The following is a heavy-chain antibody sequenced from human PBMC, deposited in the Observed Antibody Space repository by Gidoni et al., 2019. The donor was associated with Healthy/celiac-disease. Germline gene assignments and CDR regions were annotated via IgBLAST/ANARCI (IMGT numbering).Heavy chain of an antibody. V-gene: IGHV4-39*07. CDR2: IYYSGST. J-gene: IGHJ4*02. CDR3: ARDSLFHPRRVRGVDY. Sequence: QLQLQESGPGLVKPSETLSLTCTVSGGSISSSSYYWGWIRQPPGKGLEWIGSIYYSGSTYYNPSLKSRVTISVDTSKNQFSLKLSSVTAADTAVYYCARDSLFHPRRVRGVDYWGQGTLVTVSS. D-gene: IGHD3-10*01. CDR1: GGSISSSSYY.